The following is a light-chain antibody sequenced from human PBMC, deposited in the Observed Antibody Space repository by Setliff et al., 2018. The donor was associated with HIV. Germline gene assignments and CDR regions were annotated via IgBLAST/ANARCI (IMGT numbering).Light chain of an antibody. Sequence: QSALAQPASVSGSPGQSITISCTGTSSDVGAYNYVSWYQQYPGKAPKLMIYDVTKRPSGVSNRFSGSKSGDTASLTISGLQAEDEADYYCNSYTGSAALDVFGPGTKVTVL. J-gene: IGLJ1*01. CDR1: SSDVGAYNY. CDR3: NSYTGSAALDV. V-gene: IGLV2-14*01. CDR2: DVT.